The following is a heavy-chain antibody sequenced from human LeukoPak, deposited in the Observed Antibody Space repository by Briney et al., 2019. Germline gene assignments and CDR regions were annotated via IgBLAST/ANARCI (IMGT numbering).Heavy chain of an antibody. CDR2: IYPGDSHT. Sequence: GESLKISCKGSGYSFTSYWIGWVRQMPGKGLEWMGIIYPGDSHTRYSSSFQGQVTISADKSTSTAYLQWSSLKASDTAMYYCARQQHKTGYCSSTSCYASDWFDPWGQGTLVTVSS. V-gene: IGHV5-51*01. CDR1: GYSFTSYW. CDR3: ARQQHKTGYCSSTSCYASDWFDP. J-gene: IGHJ5*02. D-gene: IGHD2-2*01.